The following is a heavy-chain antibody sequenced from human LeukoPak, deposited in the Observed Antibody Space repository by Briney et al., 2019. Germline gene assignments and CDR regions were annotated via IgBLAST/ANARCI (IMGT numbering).Heavy chain of an antibody. CDR2: IYTSGST. CDR3: ARHEYAVAGIFDY. CDR1: GGSISSGGYY. V-gene: IGHV4-61*02. Sequence: SETLSLTCTVSGGSISSGGYYWSWIRQPAGKGLEWIGRIYTSGSTNHNPSLKSRVTMSVDTSKNQFSLKLSSVTAADTAVYYCARHEYAVAGIFDYWGQGTLVTVSS. J-gene: IGHJ4*02. D-gene: IGHD6-19*01.